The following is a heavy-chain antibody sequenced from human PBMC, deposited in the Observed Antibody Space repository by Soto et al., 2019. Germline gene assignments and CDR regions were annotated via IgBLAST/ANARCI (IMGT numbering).Heavy chain of an antibody. CDR1: GYSFTSYW. V-gene: IGHV5-51*01. CDR3: ARHRPCGGSSCSRGMGV. Sequence: PGESLKIPCKGSGYSFTSYWIGWVRQMPGKGLEWMGINYPGDSDTRYSPSFQGQVTISADKSISTAYLQWSSLKASDTAMYYCARHRPCGGSSCSRGMGVWGQGTTVTVSS. D-gene: IGHD6-13*01. CDR2: NYPGDSDT. J-gene: IGHJ6*02.